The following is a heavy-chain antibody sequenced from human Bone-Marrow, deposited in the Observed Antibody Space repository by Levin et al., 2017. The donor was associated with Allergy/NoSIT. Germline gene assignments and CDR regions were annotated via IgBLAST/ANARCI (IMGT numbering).Heavy chain of an antibody. V-gene: IGHV4-30-4*01. CDR2: IYYSGST. Sequence: SETLSLTCTVSGGSISSGDYYWSWIRQPPGKGLEWIGYIYYSGSTYYNPSLKSRVTISVDTSKNQFSLKLSSVTAADTAVYYCARHLRWNQEYYYYGMDVWGQGTTVTVSS. CDR3: ARHLRWNQEYYYYGMDV. D-gene: IGHD4-23*01. J-gene: IGHJ6*02. CDR1: GGSISSGDYY.